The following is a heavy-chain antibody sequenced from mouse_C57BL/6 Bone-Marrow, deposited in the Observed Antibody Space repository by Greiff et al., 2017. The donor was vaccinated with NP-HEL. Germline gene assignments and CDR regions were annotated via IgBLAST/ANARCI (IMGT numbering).Heavy chain of an antibody. J-gene: IGHJ1*03. CDR1: GYTFTDYN. V-gene: IGHV1-18*01. CDR3: ARHGSSVYWYFDV. CDR2: INPNNGGT. D-gene: IGHD1-1*01. Sequence: EVKLMESGPELVKPGASVKIPCKASGYTFTDYNMDWVKQSHGKSLEWIGDINPNNGGTIYNQKFKGKATLTVDKSSSTAYMELRSLTSEDTAVYDCARHGSSVYWYFDVWGTGTTVTVSS.